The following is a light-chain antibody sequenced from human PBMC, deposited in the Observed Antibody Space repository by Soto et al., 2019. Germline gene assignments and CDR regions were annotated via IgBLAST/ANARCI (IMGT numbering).Light chain of an antibody. CDR3: LQHNSYPPWT. V-gene: IGKV1-17*01. J-gene: IGKJ1*01. CDR1: QGIRND. CDR2: AAS. Sequence: DIDMTQSRSSLSASLVGIVTITCRASQGIRNDLGWYQEKPGKAPKRLIYAASSLQSGVPSRFSGSGSGTEFTLTISSLQPEDFATYYCLQHNSYPPWTFGQGTKVDI.